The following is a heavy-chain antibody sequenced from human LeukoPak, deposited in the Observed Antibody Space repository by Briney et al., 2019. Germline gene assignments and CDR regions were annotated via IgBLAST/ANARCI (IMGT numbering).Heavy chain of an antibody. D-gene: IGHD3-3*01. J-gene: IGHJ3*02. CDR2: INSDGSST. CDR1: GFTFSSYW. V-gene: IGHV3-74*01. Sequence: GGSLRLSCAASGFTFSSYWMHWVRQAPGKGLVWVSRINSDGSSTSYADSVKGRFTISRDNAKNTLYLQMNSLRAEDTAVYYCARGERDWSGPDDAFDIWGQGTMVTVSS. CDR3: ARGERDWSGPDDAFDI.